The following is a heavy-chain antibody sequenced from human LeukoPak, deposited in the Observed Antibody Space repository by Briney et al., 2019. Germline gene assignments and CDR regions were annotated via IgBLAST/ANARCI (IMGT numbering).Heavy chain of an antibody. CDR2: IYSGGST. CDR1: GITVSSNY. J-gene: IGHJ4*02. CDR3: ARDISISSQIIAFDY. V-gene: IGHV3-66*01. D-gene: IGHD3-16*02. Sequence: GGSLRLSCAASGITVSSNYMNWVRQAPGKGLEWVSVIYSGGSTYYADSVKGRFTISRDNSKNTLYLQMNSLRAEDTAVYYCARDISISSQIIAFDYWGQGTLVTVSS.